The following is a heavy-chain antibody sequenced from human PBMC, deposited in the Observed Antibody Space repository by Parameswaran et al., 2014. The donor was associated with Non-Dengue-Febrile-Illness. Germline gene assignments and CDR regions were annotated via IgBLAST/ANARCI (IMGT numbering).Heavy chain of an antibody. J-gene: IGHJ6*02. CDR2: ISYDGFNK. V-gene: IGHV3-30-3*01. D-gene: IGHD3-10*01. CDR3: ARGYYGSGTYYSYYYYGMDV. Sequence: WIRQPPGKGLEWVAVISYDGFNKYYADSVKGRFTISRDNSKNTLYLQMNSLRADDTAVYYCARGYYGSGTYYSYYYYGMDVWGQGTTVTVSS.